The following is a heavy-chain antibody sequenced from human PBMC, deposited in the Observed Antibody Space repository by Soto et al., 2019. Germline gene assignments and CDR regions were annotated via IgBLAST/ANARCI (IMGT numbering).Heavy chain of an antibody. CDR2: ISGSGGST. J-gene: IGHJ4*02. Sequence: PGGSLRLSCAASGFTFSSYAMSWVRQAPGKGLEWVSAISGSGGSTYYADSVKGRFTISRDNSKNTLYLQMNSLRAEDTAVYYCAKMSFGYGSGSYTPYDYWGQGTLVTVSS. V-gene: IGHV3-23*01. CDR3: AKMSFGYGSGSYTPYDY. CDR1: GFTFSSYA. D-gene: IGHD3-10*01.